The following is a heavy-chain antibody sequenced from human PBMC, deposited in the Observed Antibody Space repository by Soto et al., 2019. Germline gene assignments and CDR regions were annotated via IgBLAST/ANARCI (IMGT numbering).Heavy chain of an antibody. CDR3: AREQYNWKL. CDR2: VYHTGNT. CDR1: GVSVTCYY. V-gene: IGHV4-59*02. Sequence: PSETLSLTCIVSGVSVTCYYWTWIRHSPGKGLEWIGYVYHTGNTYYNPSLKSRVTISLDTSKNQVSLRLRSVTAADTAVYYCAREQYNWKLWGQGTLVPVSS. J-gene: IGHJ4*02. D-gene: IGHD1-20*01.